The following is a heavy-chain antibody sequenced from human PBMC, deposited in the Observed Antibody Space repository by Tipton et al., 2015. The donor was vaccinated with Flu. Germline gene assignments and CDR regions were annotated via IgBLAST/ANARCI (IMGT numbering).Heavy chain of an antibody. CDR2: INHSGST. J-gene: IGHJ5*02. V-gene: IGHV4-34*01. D-gene: IGHD6-6*01. CDR3: ARAPSGGSSIAARPTWFDP. CDR1: GGSFSGYY. Sequence: TLSLTCAVYGGSFSGYYWSWIRQPPGKGLEWIGEINHSGSTNYNPSLKSRVTISVDTSKNQFSLKLSSVTAADTAVYYCARAPSGGSSIAARPTWFDPWGQGTLVTVSS.